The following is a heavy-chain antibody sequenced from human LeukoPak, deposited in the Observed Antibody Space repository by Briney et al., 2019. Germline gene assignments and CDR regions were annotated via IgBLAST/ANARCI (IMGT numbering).Heavy chain of an antibody. CDR1: GGSISSYY. Sequence: SETLSLTCTVSGGSISSYYWSWIRQPPGKGLEWIGYIYYSGSTNYNPSLKSRVTISVDTSKNQFSLKLSSVTAADTAAYYCARLKRITIFGVVNTNWFDPWGQGTLVTVSS. V-gene: IGHV4-59*08. CDR3: ARLKRITIFGVVNTNWFDP. J-gene: IGHJ5*02. D-gene: IGHD3-3*01. CDR2: IYYSGST.